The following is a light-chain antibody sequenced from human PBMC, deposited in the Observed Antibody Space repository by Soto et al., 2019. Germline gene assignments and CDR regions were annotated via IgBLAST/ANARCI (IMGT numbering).Light chain of an antibody. J-gene: IGKJ3*01. V-gene: IGKV3-11*01. Sequence: EIVLTQSPATLSLSPGERATLSCRASQSVSSYLASYQQKSGQAPRLLIYDASNRATGIPTRFSGSVSVTDFTLTISGLEPEDSAVYYFQQRSTWPFTFGPGTKVDIK. CDR3: QQRSTWPFT. CDR1: QSVSSY. CDR2: DAS.